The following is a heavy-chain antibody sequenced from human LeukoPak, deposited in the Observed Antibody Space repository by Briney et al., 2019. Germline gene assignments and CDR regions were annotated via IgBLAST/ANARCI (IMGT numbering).Heavy chain of an antibody. Sequence: PGGSLTLSCAASGFTFDDYGMSWVRQAPGKGLEWVSGINWNGGSAGYADSVKGRFTISRDNAKNSLYLQMNSLRAEDTAVYYCAELGITMIGGVWGKGTTVTISS. V-gene: IGHV3-20*04. D-gene: IGHD3-10*02. CDR3: AELGITMIGGV. CDR1: GFTFDDYG. CDR2: INWNGGSA. J-gene: IGHJ6*04.